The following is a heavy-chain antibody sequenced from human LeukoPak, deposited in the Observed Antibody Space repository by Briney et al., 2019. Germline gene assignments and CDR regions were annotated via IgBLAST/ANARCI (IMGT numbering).Heavy chain of an antibody. V-gene: IGHV4-38-2*02. CDR1: GYSISSGYY. Sequence: SETLSLTCTVSGYSISSGYYWGWIRQPPGKGLEWIGSIYHSGSTYYNPSLKSRVTISVDTSKNQFSLKLSSVAAADTAVYYCAREGLITMIVVVRGVFDYWGQGTLVTVSS. J-gene: IGHJ4*02. CDR2: IYHSGST. CDR3: AREGLITMIVVVRGVFDY. D-gene: IGHD3-22*01.